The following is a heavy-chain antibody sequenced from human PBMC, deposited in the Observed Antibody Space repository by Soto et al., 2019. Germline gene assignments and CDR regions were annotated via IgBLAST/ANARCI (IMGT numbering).Heavy chain of an antibody. CDR3: ARALYSSPRCYFEH. D-gene: IGHD6-13*01. CDR2: ISSSSSYI. J-gene: IGHJ2*01. Sequence: EVQLVESGGGLVKPGGSLRLSCGASGFTFSSYSMNWVRQAPGKGLEWVSSISSSSSYIYYADSVKGRLTISRDKAKKSLYLQMNSLRDEDTAVYYCARALYSSPRCYFEHGGRGTLVTVSS. V-gene: IGHV3-21*01. CDR1: GFTFSSYS.